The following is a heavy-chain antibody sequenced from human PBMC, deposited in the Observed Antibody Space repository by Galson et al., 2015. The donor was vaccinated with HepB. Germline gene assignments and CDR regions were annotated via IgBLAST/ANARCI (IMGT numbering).Heavy chain of an antibody. CDR2: IKTKADGGTT. CDR1: GFTFNNAW. V-gene: IGHV3-15*01. Sequence: SLRLSCAASGFTFNNAWMSWVRQAPGKGLEWVGHIKTKADGGTTDYAAPVKGRFNISRDDSQNTLYLQMNTLKTEDTAVYYCTTGGGSGNYLFYYSYSGMTVWGPGTTVTVSS. D-gene: IGHD1-26*01. J-gene: IGHJ6*02. CDR3: TTGGGSGNYLFYYSYSGMTV.